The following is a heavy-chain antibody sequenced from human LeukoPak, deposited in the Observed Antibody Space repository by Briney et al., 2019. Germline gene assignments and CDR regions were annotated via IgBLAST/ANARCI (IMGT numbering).Heavy chain of an antibody. CDR2: INHSGST. Sequence: SETLSLTCAVYGGSFSGYYWSWLRQPPGKGLEWIGKINHSGSTTYNPSLKSRVTISVDTSTNQFSLKLSSVTAADTAVYYCARVFDSGSQAYFYYMDVWGKGTTVTIFS. V-gene: IGHV4-34*01. CDR1: GGSFSGYY. CDR3: ARVFDSGSQAYFYYMDV. J-gene: IGHJ6*03. D-gene: IGHD3-10*01.